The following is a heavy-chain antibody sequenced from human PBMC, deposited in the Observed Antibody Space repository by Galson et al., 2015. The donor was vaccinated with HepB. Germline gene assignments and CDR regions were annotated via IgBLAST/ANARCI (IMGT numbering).Heavy chain of an antibody. Sequence: SVKVSCKASGYTFTRYYIHWVQQAPGQGLEWMGIINPSGGSTIYAQKFQGRATMTRDTSTTTVYMDLSSLRSEDTAVYYCSRGGNYSDYYYYMDVWGKGTTVTVSS. V-gene: IGHV1-46*03. CDR3: SRGGNYSDYYYYMDV. CDR1: GYTFTRYY. D-gene: IGHD1-7*01. CDR2: INPSGGST. J-gene: IGHJ6*03.